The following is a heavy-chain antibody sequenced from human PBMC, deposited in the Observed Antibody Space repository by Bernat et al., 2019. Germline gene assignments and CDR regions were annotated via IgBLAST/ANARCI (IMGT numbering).Heavy chain of an antibody. CDR3: ARSKRAPYCGGDCLDAFDI. J-gene: IGHJ3*02. CDR1: GGTFSSYA. Sequence: QVQLVQSGAEVKKPGSSVKVSCKASGGTFSSYAISWVRQAPGQGLEWMGRVIPILGIANYAQKFQGRVTITADKSTRTAYMELSSLRSEDTAVYYCARSKRAPYCGGDCLDAFDIWGQGTMVTVSS. V-gene: IGHV1-69*04. CDR2: VIPILGIA. D-gene: IGHD2-21*02.